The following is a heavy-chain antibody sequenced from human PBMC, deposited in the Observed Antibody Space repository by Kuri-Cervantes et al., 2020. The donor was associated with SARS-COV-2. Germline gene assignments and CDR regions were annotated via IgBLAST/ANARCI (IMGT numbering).Heavy chain of an antibody. V-gene: IGHV3-30*04. CDR1: GFTFSSYA. Sequence: GGSLRLSCAASGFTFSSYAMHWVRQAPGKGLEWVAVISYDGSNKYYADSVKGRFTISRDNSKNTLYLQMNSLRAEDTAVYYCAKVDYWGQGTLVTVSS. J-gene: IGHJ4*02. CDR3: AKVDY. CDR2: ISYDGSNK.